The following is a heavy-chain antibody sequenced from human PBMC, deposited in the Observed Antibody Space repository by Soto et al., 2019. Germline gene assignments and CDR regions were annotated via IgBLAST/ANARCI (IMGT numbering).Heavy chain of an antibody. Sequence: SGPTLVNPTQTLTLTCTFSGFSLSTSGVGVGWIRQPPGKALEWLTIIYWDDDKRYSPSLKSRLTITKGTSNNQVVLTMTNMDPVDTATYYCAHRGYSHFDYWGQGTLVTVSS. CDR3: AHRGYSHFDY. CDR1: GFSLSTSGVG. CDR2: IYWDDDK. D-gene: IGHD4-4*01. V-gene: IGHV2-5*02. J-gene: IGHJ4*02.